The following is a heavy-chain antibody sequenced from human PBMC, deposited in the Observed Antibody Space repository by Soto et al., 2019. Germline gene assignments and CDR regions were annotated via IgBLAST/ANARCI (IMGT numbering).Heavy chain of an antibody. CDR1: VFTFSDYA. CDR2: MSSKDNTI. J-gene: IGHJ4*02. V-gene: IGHV3-48*03. CDR3: ARGSRGRDNFYFDY. D-gene: IGHD1-1*01. Sequence: GESLKISCAASVFTFSDYAMNWVRQAPEKGLEWVSTMSSKDNTIHYADSVKGRFTISRDNARDSLYLQMSSLRAEDTAVYYCARGSRGRDNFYFDYWGQGTLVTVSS.